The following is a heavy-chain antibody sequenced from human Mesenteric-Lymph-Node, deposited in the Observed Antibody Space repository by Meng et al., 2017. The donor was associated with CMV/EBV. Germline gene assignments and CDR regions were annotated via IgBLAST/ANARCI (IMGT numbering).Heavy chain of an antibody. CDR2: ISYDDRSD. V-gene: IGHV3-30*02. J-gene: IGHJ6*02. CDR3: AKSYNYAMDV. Sequence: GESLKISCAASGFSFSDYVMSWVRQAPGRGLEWVAFISYDDRSDSYVDSVRGRFTISRDTSKNTLYLQMNSLRTEDTAVYHCAKSYNYAMDVWGQGTTVTVSS. CDR1: GFSFSDYV. D-gene: IGHD2-2*01.